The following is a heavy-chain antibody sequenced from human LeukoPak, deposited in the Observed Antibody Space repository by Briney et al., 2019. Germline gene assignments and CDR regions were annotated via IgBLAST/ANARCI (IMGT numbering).Heavy chain of an antibody. CDR3: TGDVYQH. D-gene: IGHD1-14*01. J-gene: IGHJ1*01. Sequence: PGGSLRLSCAASGLTFNSNYMSWVRQAPGKGLEWVSNIYSGGSKNYADSVKGRFIISRDNSNNTVYHQMNSLRAEDTAVYYCTGDVYQHWGQGTLVTVSS. CDR1: GLTFNSNY. CDR2: IYSGGSK. V-gene: IGHV3-53*01.